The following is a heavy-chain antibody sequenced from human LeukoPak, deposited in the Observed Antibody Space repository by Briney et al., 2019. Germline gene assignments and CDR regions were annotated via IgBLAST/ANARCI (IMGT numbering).Heavy chain of an antibody. CDR3: AKDGTELRYFDWLPPYYYYYYMDV. CDR1: GFDFSGFS. Sequence: GGSLRLSCVVSGFDFSGFSMSWVRQAPGKGLEWVAIMDEYGSDIFYVESVKGRFIISRANARNSLYLQMNNLRAEDTAVYYCAKDGTELRYFDWLPPYYYYYYMDVWGKGTTVTISS. D-gene: IGHD3-9*01. CDR2: MDEYGSDI. J-gene: IGHJ6*03. V-gene: IGHV3-7*01.